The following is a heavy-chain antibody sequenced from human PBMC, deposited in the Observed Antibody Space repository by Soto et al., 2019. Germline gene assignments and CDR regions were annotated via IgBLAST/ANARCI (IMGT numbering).Heavy chain of an antibody. CDR1: GFTVSSNY. CDR3: AREVTGSSWFYGADY. V-gene: IGHV3-66*01. J-gene: IGHJ4*02. D-gene: IGHD6-13*01. CDR2: IYSGGST. Sequence: GGSLRLSCAASGFTVSSNYMSWVRQAPGKGLEWVSVIYSGGSTYYADSVKGRFTISRDNSKNTLYLQMNSLRAEDTAVYYCAREVTGSSWFYGADYWGQGTLVTVSS.